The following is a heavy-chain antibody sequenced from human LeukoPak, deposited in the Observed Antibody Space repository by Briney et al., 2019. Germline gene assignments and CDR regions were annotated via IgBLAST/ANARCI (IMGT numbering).Heavy chain of an antibody. CDR1: GGSFSGCY. D-gene: IGHD3-10*01. J-gene: IGHJ6*03. V-gene: IGHV4-34*01. CDR3: ARVGVKYGSVRYQSYYLDV. CDR2: INHSGST. Sequence: PSETLSLTCAVYGGSFSGCYWSWIRQPPGKGLEWIGEINHSGSTNYNPSLKSRVTISVDTSKNQFSLKLSSVTAADTAVYYCARVGVKYGSVRYQSYYLDVWGRGTTVTVSS.